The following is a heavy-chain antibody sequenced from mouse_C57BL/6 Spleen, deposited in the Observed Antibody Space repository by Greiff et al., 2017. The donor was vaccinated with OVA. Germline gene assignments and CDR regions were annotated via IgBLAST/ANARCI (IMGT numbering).Heavy chain of an antibody. D-gene: IGHD1-1*01. CDR3: TATVVATDFDY. CDR2: IDPETGGT. J-gene: IGHJ2*01. CDR1: GYTFTDYE. Sequence: VQLQQSGAELVRPGASVTLSCKASGYTFTDYEMHWVKQTPVHGLEWIGAIDPETGGTAYNQKFKGKAILTADKSSSTAYMELRSLTSEDSAVYYCTATVVATDFDYWGQGTTLTVSS. V-gene: IGHV1-15*01.